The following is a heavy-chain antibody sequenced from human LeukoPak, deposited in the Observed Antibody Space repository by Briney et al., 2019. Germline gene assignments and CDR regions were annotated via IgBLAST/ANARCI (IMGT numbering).Heavy chain of an antibody. Sequence: SETLSLTCAVYGGSFSGYYWSWIRQPPGKGLEWIGEINHSGSAKYNPSLKSRVTISVDTSKNQFSLKLTSVAAADTAIYYCARATIIGGTYVDYWGQGTPVTVSS. D-gene: IGHD2-15*01. CDR2: INHSGSA. CDR3: ARATIIGGTYVDY. V-gene: IGHV4-34*01. J-gene: IGHJ4*02. CDR1: GGSFSGYY.